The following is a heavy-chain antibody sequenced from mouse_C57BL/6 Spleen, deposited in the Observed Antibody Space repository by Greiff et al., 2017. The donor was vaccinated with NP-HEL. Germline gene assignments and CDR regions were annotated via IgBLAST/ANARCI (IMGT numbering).Heavy chain of an antibody. J-gene: IGHJ1*03. Sequence: VQLQQPGAELVRPGSSVKLSCKASGYTFTSYWMHWVKQRPIQGLEWIGNIDPSDSETHYNQKFKDKATLTVDKSSSTAYMQLSSLTSEDSAVYYCAREVITTVVANWYFDVWGTGTTVTVSS. CDR1: GYTFTSYW. CDR2: IDPSDSET. D-gene: IGHD1-1*01. V-gene: IGHV1-52*01. CDR3: AREVITTVVANWYFDV.